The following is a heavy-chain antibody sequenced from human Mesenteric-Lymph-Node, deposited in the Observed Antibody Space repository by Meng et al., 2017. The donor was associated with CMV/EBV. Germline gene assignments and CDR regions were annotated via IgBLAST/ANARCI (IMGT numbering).Heavy chain of an antibody. CDR2: IKQDGSEK. D-gene: IGHD6-6*01. CDR1: GFTFSSYW. V-gene: IGHV3-7*01. J-gene: IGHJ4*02. Sequence: GGSLRLSCAGSGFTFSSYWMSWVRQVPGKGLEWVANIKQDGSEKYYVDSVKGRFTISRDNAKNSLYLQMNSLRAEDTAVYYCAREQLVATFDYWGQGTLVTVSS. CDR3: AREQLVATFDY.